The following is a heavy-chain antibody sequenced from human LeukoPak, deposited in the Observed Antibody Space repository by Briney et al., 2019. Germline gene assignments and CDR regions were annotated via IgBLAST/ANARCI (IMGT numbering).Heavy chain of an antibody. D-gene: IGHD5-18*01. CDR2: ISSSSSYI. CDR1: GFTFSSYS. J-gene: IGHJ4*02. Sequence: PGGSLRLSCAASGFTFSSYSMNWVRQAPGKGLEWVSSISSSSSYIYYADSVKGRFTISRDNAKNSLYLQMSSLRAEDTAVYYCAREPAMVTGIDYWGQGTLVTVSS. CDR3: AREPAMVTGIDY. V-gene: IGHV3-21*01.